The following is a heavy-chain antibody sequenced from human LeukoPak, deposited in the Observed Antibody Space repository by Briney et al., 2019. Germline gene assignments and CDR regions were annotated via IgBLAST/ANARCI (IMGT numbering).Heavy chain of an antibody. CDR1: GYTFTSYD. CDR3: ARVPYYDYVWGSYRPKYYFDY. CDR2: MNPNSGNT. J-gene: IGHJ4*02. Sequence: ASVKVSCKASGYTFTSYDINWVQQATGQGLEWMGWMNPNSGNTGYAQKFQGRVTMTRNTSISTAYMELSSLRSEDTAVYYCARVPYYDYVWGSYRPKYYFDYWGQGTLVTVSS. V-gene: IGHV1-8*01. D-gene: IGHD3-16*02.